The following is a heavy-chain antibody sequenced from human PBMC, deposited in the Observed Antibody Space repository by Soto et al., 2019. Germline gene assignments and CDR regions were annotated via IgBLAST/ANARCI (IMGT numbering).Heavy chain of an antibody. J-gene: IGHJ4*02. CDR3: ARGNNGYTTSENFDY. CDR2: INPSGGST. D-gene: IGHD3-16*01. CDR1: GYTFTSYY. Sequence: ASVKVSCKASGYTFTSYYMHWVRQAPGQGLEWMGIINPSGGSTSYAQKFQGRATMTRDTSTSTVYMELSSLRSEDTAVYYCARGNNGYTTSENFDYWGQGTLVTVSS. V-gene: IGHV1-46*01.